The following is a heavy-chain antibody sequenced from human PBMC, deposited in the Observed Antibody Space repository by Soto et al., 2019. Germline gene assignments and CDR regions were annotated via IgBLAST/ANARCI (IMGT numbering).Heavy chain of an antibody. CDR3: ARVRQGCSANNCYFDP. J-gene: IGHJ5*01. Sequence: QVHLQESGPGLVAPSGTLSLTCTLSGGSVRAPDWWNWVRQSPDKGLEWIAEVHISGHSNYNPSRSSRVSVSIDSSKNQFYLNLNSVTAADTAIYYCARVRQGCSANNCYFDPWGQGTQVTISS. CDR2: VHISGHS. CDR1: GGSVRAPDW. D-gene: IGHD1-1*01. V-gene: IGHV4-4*02.